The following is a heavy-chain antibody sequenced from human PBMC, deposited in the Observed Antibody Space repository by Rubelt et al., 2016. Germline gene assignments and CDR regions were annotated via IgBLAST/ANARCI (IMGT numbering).Heavy chain of an antibody. CDR3: ARGMWGLRRTFDI. V-gene: IGHV4-34*01. CDR1: GGSFSGYY. Sequence: QVQLQQWGAGLLKPSETLSLTCAVYGGSFSGYYWSWIRQPPGKGLEWIGEINHSGSTNYNPSLKSRLTISVDTSKNQFSLRLNSVTAADTSVYYCARGMWGLRRTFDIWGQGTMVTVSS. D-gene: IGHD1-26*01. CDR2: INHSGST. J-gene: IGHJ3*02.